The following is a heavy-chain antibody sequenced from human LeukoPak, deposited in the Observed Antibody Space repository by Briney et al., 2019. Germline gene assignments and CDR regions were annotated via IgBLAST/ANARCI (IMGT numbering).Heavy chain of an antibody. J-gene: IGHJ4*02. D-gene: IGHD2-2*01. CDR2: IYSGGST. CDR3: ARVVRGAADY. Sequence: PGGSLRLSCAASGYTVSSKYMSWVRQAPGKGLEWVSVIYSGGSTYYADSVKGRFTISRDNSKNTLYLQMNSLRAEDTAVYYCARVVRGAADYWGQGTLVTVSS. CDR1: GYTVSSKY. V-gene: IGHV3-66*01.